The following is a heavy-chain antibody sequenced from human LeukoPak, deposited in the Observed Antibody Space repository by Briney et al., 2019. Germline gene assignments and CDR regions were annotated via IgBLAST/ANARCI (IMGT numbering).Heavy chain of an antibody. D-gene: IGHD1-26*01. CDR1: GGSISSYY. CDR3: ARDPQQWELGY. CDR2: FYYSGST. Sequence: SETLSLTCTVSGGSISSYYWSWIRQPPGKGLEWIGYFYYSGSTNYNPSLKSRVTISVDTSKNQFSLKLSSVTAADTAVYYCARDPQQWELGYWGQGTLVTVSS. V-gene: IGHV4-59*12. J-gene: IGHJ4*02.